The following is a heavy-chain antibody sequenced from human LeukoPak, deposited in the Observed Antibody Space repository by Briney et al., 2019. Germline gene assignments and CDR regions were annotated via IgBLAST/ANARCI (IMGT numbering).Heavy chain of an antibody. J-gene: IGHJ5*02. V-gene: IGHV1-69*13. CDR3: ARYDSSGYYPGNWFDP. CDR1: GGTFSSYA. CDR2: IIPIFGTA. D-gene: IGHD3-22*01. Sequence: SVKVSCKASGGTFSSYAISWVRQAPGQGLEWMGGIIPIFGTANYAQKFQGRVTITADESTSTAYMELSSLRSEDTAVYYCARYDSSGYYPGNWFDPWGQGTLVTVSS.